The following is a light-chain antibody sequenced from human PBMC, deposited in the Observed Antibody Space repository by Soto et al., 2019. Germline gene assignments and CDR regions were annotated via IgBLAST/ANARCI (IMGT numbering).Light chain of an antibody. V-gene: IGKV3-20*01. Sequence: EIVLTQSPGTLSLSPGERATLSCRASQSVISSHLAWYQQKPGQPPRLLIYGASSRATGIPDRFRGSGSGTDFTLTISRLEPEDFAVYYCQQYSSPLRQYTFGQGTKLEIK. CDR3: QQYSSPLRQYT. CDR1: QSVISSH. CDR2: GAS. J-gene: IGKJ2*01.